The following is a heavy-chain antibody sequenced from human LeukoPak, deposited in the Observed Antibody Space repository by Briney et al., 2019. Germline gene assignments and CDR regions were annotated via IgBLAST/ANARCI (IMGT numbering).Heavy chain of an antibody. V-gene: IGHV1-2*02. J-gene: IGHJ5*02. D-gene: IGHD3-22*01. Sequence: ASVKVSCKASGYTFTGYYMLWVRQDPGHGREWMGWINPNSGCTNYAKKFQGTVTMTRDTSISTASMKLSRLRSNDTAVYYCARFRPADHYDSSGYWGWFDPWGQGTLVTVSS. CDR1: GYTFTGYY. CDR2: INPNSGCT. CDR3: ARFRPADHYDSSGYWGWFDP.